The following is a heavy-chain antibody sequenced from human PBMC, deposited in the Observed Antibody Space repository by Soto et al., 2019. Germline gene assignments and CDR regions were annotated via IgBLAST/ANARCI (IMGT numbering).Heavy chain of an antibody. CDR1: GGSMSSYY. CDR3: ARADPDASVGY. D-gene: IGHD2-15*01. V-gene: IGHV4-59*01. CDR2: ISYSGST. Sequence: PSETLSLTCTVSGGSMSSYYWTWLRQSPGRGLEWIGYISYSGSTYYNPSLKSRVTISADTSKNQFSLRMNSMIAADTAVYYCARADPDASVGYWGQGQLVT. J-gene: IGHJ4*02.